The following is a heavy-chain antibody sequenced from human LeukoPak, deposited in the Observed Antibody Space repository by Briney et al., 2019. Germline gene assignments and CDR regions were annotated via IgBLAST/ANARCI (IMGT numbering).Heavy chain of an antibody. CDR3: ARDVRWFGELSYYFDY. CDR2: ISSSSSYI. J-gene: IGHJ4*02. CDR1: GFTFSSYS. D-gene: IGHD3-10*01. V-gene: IGHV3-21*01. Sequence: GGSLRLSCAASGFTFSSYSMNWVRQAPGKGLEWVSSISSSSSYIYYADSVKGRFTISRDNAKNSLCLQMNSLRAEDTAVYYCARDVRWFGELSYYFDYWGQGTLVTVSS.